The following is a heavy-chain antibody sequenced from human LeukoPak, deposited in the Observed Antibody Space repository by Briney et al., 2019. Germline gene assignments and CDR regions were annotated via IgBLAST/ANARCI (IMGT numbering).Heavy chain of an antibody. CDR2: IYYSGST. CDR1: GASISSYY. V-gene: IGHV4-59*01. D-gene: IGHD3-10*01. J-gene: IGHJ3*01. CDR3: ATKSYGPGSVPFDD. Sequence: SETLSLTCTVSGASISSYYWSWIRQSPGKGLEWIGYIYYSGSTNYNPSLKSRVTLSIDKSKNQFSLKLSSVTAADTAVYYCATKSYGPGSVPFDDWGQGTMVTVSS.